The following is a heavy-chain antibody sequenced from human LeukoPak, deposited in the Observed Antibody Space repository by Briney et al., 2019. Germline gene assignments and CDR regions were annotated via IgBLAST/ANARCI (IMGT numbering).Heavy chain of an antibody. D-gene: IGHD3-22*01. V-gene: IGHV4-59*08. CDR1: GGSMSSYY. Sequence: HSETLSLTCTVSGGSMSSYYWSWIRQPPGKGLEWIGYIYYSGSTKYNPSLKSRVTISIDTSERQFSLKLSSVTAADTAAYYCARHMTVTYDAFDIWGQGTMVTVSS. J-gene: IGHJ3*02. CDR2: IYYSGST. CDR3: ARHMTVTYDAFDI.